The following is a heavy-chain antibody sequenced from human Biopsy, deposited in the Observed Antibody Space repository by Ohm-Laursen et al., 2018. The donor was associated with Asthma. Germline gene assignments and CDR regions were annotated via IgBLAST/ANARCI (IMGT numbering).Heavy chain of an antibody. Sequence: SLRLSCAASGFTFRSYAMHWVRQAPGKGLEWVAVGGSYYDGGLKYYADSVNGRFTVSRDDSENTLYLQMNSLTAEDTAVYHCAKDERSYYGSDSKYMQPVPLGDWGQGTLVIVSA. CDR3: AKDERSYYGSDSKYMQPVPLGD. CDR2: GGSYYDGGLK. CDR1: GFTFRSYA. V-gene: IGHV3-30-3*02. J-gene: IGHJ4*02. D-gene: IGHD2-21*01.